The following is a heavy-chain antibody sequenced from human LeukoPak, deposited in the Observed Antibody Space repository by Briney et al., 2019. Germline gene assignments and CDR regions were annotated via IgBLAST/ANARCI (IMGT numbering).Heavy chain of an antibody. CDR3: AREPVTTAAGTMCFDY. V-gene: IGHV4-34*01. CDR1: GGSFSGYY. CDR2: INHSGST. Sequence: SETLSLTCAVYGGSFSGYYWSWIRQPPGKGLEWIGEINHSGSTNYNPSLKSRVTISVDTSKNQFSLKLSSVTAADTAVYYCAREPVTTAAGTMCFDYWGQGTLVTSPQ. D-gene: IGHD6-13*01. J-gene: IGHJ4*02.